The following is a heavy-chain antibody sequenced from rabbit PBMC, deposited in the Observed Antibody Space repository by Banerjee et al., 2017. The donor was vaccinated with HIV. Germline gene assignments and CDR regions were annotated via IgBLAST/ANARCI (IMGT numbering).Heavy chain of an antibody. CDR2: INTGSGSA. J-gene: IGHJ4*01. D-gene: IGHD1-1*01. Sequence: QSLEESGGDLVKPGASLTLTCTASGFSFSSSVYMCWVSQAPGKGLEWIGCINTGSGSAYYASWAKGRFTISKTSSTTVTLQMTSLTAADTATYFCARGGYGNSGNYGYEDLWGPGTLVTVS. CDR3: ARGGYGNSGNYGYEDL. CDR1: GFSFSSSVY. V-gene: IGHV1S40*01.